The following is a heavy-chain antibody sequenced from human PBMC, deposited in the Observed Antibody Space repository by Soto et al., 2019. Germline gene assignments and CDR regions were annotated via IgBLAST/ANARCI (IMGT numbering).Heavy chain of an antibody. CDR2: ISGSGGST. D-gene: IGHD5-18*01. J-gene: IGHJ6*02. V-gene: IGHV3-23*01. CDR1: GFTFSSYA. CDR3: AKRRVDTAMVGGFYGMDV. Sequence: PGGSLRLSCASSGFTFSSYAMSWVRQAPGKGLEWVSAISGSGGSTYYADSVKGRFTISRDNSKNTLYLQMNSLRAEDTAVYYCAKRRVDTAMVGGFYGMDVWGQGTTVTVSS.